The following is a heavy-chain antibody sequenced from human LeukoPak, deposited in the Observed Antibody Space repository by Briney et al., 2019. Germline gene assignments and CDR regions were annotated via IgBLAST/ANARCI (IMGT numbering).Heavy chain of an antibody. CDR1: GYTFTSYY. CDR2: INPSGGST. Sequence: ASVKVSCKASGYTFTSYYMHWVRQAPGQGLEWMGIINPSGGSTNYAQKFQGRVTMTTDTSTSTAYMELRSLRSDDTAVYYCARLYCSSTSCLKDAFDIWGQGTMVTVSS. V-gene: IGHV1-46*01. D-gene: IGHD2-2*01. CDR3: ARLYCSSTSCLKDAFDI. J-gene: IGHJ3*02.